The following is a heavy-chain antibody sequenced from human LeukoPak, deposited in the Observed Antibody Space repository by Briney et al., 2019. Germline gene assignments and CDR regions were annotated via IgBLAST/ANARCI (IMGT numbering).Heavy chain of an antibody. CDR2: ISSSSSYI. J-gene: IGHJ5*02. CDR3: ATDLAVAGTLDWFDP. Sequence: GGSLRLSCAASGFTFSSYSMNWVRQAPGKGLEWVSSISSSSSYIYYADSVKGRFTISRDNAKNSLYLQMNSLRAEDTAVYYCATDLAVAGTLDWFDPWGQGTLVTVSS. V-gene: IGHV3-21*01. CDR1: GFTFSSYS. D-gene: IGHD6-19*01.